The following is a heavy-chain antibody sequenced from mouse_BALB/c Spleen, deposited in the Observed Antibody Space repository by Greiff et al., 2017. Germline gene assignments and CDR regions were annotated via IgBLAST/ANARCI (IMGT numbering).Heavy chain of an antibody. Sequence: EVKLLESGGGLVQPGGSLKLSCAASGFDFSRYWMSWVRQAPGKGLEWIGEINPDSSTINYTPSLKDKFIISRDNAKNTLYLQMSKVRSEDTALFYCARWRYGFDYWGQGTTLTVSS. CDR2: INPDSSTI. D-gene: IGHD1-1*02. J-gene: IGHJ2*01. V-gene: IGHV4-1*02. CDR3: ARWRYGFDY. CDR1: GFDFSRYW.